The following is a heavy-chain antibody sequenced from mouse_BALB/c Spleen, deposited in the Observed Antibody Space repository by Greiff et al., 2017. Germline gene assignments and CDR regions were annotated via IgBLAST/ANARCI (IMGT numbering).Heavy chain of an antibody. D-gene: IGHD2-3*01. CDR3: ARRIYDGFSYAMDY. CDR2: ISSGGST. J-gene: IGHJ4*01. V-gene: IGHV5-6-5*01. Sequence: EVKLVESGGGLVKPGGSLKLSCAASGFTFSSYAMSWVRQTPEKRLEWVASISSGGSTYYPDSVKGRFTISRDNARNILYLQMSSLRSEDTAMYYCARRIYDGFSYAMDYWGQGTSVTVSS. CDR1: GFTFSSYA.